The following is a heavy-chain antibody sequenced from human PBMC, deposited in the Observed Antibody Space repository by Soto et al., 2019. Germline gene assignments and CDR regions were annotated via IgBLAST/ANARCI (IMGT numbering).Heavy chain of an antibody. CDR1: GGSISSSSYY. CDR3: AGLVFGSSGYRPG. D-gene: IGHD3-22*01. CDR2: IYYSGST. J-gene: IGHJ4*02. V-gene: IGHV4-39*01. Sequence: QLQLQESGPGLVKPSETLSLPCTVSGGSISSSSYYWACIRQPPGKGLEWIGGIYYSGSTYYNPSLKSRFTMSVDTSNNQFSLKLSSVTAADTAVYYCAGLVFGSSGYRPGWGQGTLVTVSS.